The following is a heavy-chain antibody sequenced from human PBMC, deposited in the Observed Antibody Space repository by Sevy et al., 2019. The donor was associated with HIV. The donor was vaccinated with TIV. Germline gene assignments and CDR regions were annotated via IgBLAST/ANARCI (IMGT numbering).Heavy chain of an antibody. V-gene: IGHV4-59*01. J-gene: IGHJ6*03. CDR2: IYYSGST. CDR1: GGSISSYY. D-gene: IGHD6-6*01. CDR3: ARDLRRMAARRPYYYYMDV. Sequence: SETLSLTCTVSGGSISSYYWSWIRQPPGKGLEWIGYIYYSGSTNYNPHLKSRVTISVDKSKNQFSLKLSSVTAADTAVYYWARDLRRMAARRPYYYYMDVWGKGTTVTVSS.